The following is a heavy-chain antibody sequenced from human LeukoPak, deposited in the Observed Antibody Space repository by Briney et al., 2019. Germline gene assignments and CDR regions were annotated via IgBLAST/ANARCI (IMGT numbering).Heavy chain of an antibody. CDR3: ARVGYCSSTSCYDDY. D-gene: IGHD2-2*01. CDR1: GFTFDDYG. Sequence: GGSLRLSCAASGFTFDDYGMSWVRQAPGKGLEWVSGINWNGGSTGYADSVKGRFTISRDNAKDSLYLQMNSLRAEDTALYYCARVGYCSSTSCYDDYWGQGTLVTASS. J-gene: IGHJ4*02. V-gene: IGHV3-20*04. CDR2: INWNGGST.